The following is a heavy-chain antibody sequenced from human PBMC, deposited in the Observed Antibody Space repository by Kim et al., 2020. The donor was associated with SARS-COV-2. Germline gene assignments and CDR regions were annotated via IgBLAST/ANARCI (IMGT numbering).Heavy chain of an antibody. D-gene: IGHD5-18*01. CDR3: ARASVTTGYFPH. J-gene: IGHJ1*01. V-gene: IGHV3-72*01. CDR2: P. Sequence: PEYAASVKGRFTISRDDSKNSLYLQMNSLNTEDTAVYYCARASVTTGYFPHWGQGTLVTVSS.